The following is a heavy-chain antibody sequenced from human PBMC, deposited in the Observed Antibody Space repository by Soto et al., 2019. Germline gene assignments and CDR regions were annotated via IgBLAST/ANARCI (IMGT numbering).Heavy chain of an antibody. CDR1: GFTFSSYG. D-gene: IGHD3-3*01. V-gene: IGHV3-33*01. CDR3: ARDRQFWGGSYVVFAYKYGMDL. Sequence: QVQLVESGGGVVQPGGSLRLSCAASGFTFSSYGMHWVRQAPGKGLQWVALVWYDGSNQYYADSVKGRFTISRDNSKNTLHLQLNSLGAEDTAVYFCARDRQFWGGSYVVFAYKYGMDLWGQGTTVTVSS. CDR2: VWYDGSNQ. J-gene: IGHJ6*02.